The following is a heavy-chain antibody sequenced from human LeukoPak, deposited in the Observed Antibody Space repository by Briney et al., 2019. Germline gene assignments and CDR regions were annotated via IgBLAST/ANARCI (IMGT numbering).Heavy chain of an antibody. CDR1: GFTFSSYA. CDR3: AKDGGDYYDSSGPDDH. V-gene: IGHV3-23*01. CDR2: ISGSGGST. Sequence: PGGSLRLSCAASGFTFSSYAMSWVRQAPGKGLEWVSAISGSGGSTYYADSVKGRFTISRDNSKNTLYLQMNSLRAEDTAVYYCAKDGGDYYDSSGPDDHWGQGTLVTVSS. D-gene: IGHD3-22*01. J-gene: IGHJ4*02.